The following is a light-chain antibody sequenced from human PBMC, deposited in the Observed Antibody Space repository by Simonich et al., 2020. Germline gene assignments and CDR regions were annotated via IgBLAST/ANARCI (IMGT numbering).Light chain of an antibody. CDR2: EGS. CDR1: SRDVGGYNL. J-gene: IGLJ3*02. CDR3: CSYAGSSTFNWV. Sequence: QSALPHPASVSGSPGQSITISCTGTSRDVGGYNLVSCYQQHPGKAPKLMIYEGSKRPSGVSNRFSGSKSGNTASLTISGLQAEDEADYYCCSYAGSSTFNWVFGGGTKLTVL. V-gene: IGLV2-23*03.